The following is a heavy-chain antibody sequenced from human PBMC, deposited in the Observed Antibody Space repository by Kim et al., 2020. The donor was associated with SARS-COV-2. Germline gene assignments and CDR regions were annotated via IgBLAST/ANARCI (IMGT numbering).Heavy chain of an antibody. Sequence: GGSLRLSCVVSGAPFNKMDMRWVRQAPGKGLEWVAALNSITDPYYADSVKGRFTIFPDNTKNTIYLQMTSLSAEETATYYCAAHSWNLWDQGTLVTVSS. J-gene: IGHJ4*02. V-gene: IGHV3-23*01. CDR2: LNSITDP. CDR1: GAPFNKMD. CDR3: AAHSWNL. D-gene: IGHD3-3*02.